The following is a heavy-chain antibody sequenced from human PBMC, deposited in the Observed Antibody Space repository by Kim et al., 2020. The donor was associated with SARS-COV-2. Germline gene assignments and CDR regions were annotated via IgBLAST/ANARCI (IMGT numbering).Heavy chain of an antibody. Sequence: SETLSLTCTVSGGSISSYYWSWIRQPPGKGLEWIGYIYYSGCTNYNPSLKSRVTISVDTSKNQFSLKLSSVTAADTAVYYCAGDIGGAYWGQGTLVTVSS. J-gene: IGHJ4*02. CDR2: IYYSGCT. V-gene: IGHV4-59*01. D-gene: IGHD3-3*01. CDR3: AGDIGGAY. CDR1: GGSISSYY.